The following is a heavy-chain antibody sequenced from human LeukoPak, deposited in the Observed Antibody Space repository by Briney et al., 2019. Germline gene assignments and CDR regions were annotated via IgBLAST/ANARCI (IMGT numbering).Heavy chain of an antibody. V-gene: IGHV3-74*01. CDR3: VRETGTIGSYMDV. J-gene: IGHJ6*03. Sequence: GGSLRLSCAASGFTFTGNSMHWVRQGPGKGLVWVARIHRDGGMTRYADSVEGRFTISRDNAKNTLYLQMNSLRAEDTAIYYCVRETGTIGSYMDVWGKGTTVTVSS. CDR2: IHRDGGMT. D-gene: IGHD2-15*01. CDR1: GFTFTGNS.